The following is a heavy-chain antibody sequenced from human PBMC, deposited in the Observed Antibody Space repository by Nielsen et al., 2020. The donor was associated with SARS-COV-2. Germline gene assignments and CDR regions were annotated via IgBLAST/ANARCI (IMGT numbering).Heavy chain of an antibody. J-gene: IGHJ6*03. CDR3: AGGADFWSGTQKYYMDV. V-gene: IGHV3-74*01. Sequence: GGSLRLSCAASGFTFNIYAMDWVRQAPGQGLVWVSRINPSGSGTAYADSVKGRFAVSRDNAGNTVVLQIHSLRVEDTAVYYCAGGADFWSGTQKYYMDVWGKGTTVIVSS. CDR1: GFTFNIYA. CDR2: INPSGSGT. D-gene: IGHD3-3*01.